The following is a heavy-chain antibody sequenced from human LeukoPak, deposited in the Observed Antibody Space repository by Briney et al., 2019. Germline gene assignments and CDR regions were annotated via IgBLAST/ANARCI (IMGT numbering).Heavy chain of an antibody. Sequence: ASVKVSCKASGYIFTTTYITWVRQAPGQGLELMGWISAYNRKTRYGQKFQGRVTMTTDTPTSTAYMELRSLRSDDTAMYYCARVVDFWGDRNWFDTWGQGTLVTVSS. V-gene: IGHV1-18*01. D-gene: IGHD3-3*01. J-gene: IGHJ5*02. CDR1: GYIFTTTY. CDR3: ARVVDFWGDRNWFDT. CDR2: ISAYNRKT.